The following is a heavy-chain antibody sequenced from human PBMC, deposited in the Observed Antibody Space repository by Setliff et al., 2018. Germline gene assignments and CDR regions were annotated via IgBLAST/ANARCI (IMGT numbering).Heavy chain of an antibody. D-gene: IGHD3-22*01. CDR2: INNYSFKT. CDR3: ARINFYVSSGYYYAPDY. V-gene: IGHV1-18*01. J-gene: IGHJ4*02. CDR1: GYTFTNYG. Sequence: ASVKVSCKTSGYTFTNYGITWVRQAPGQGPEWMGWINNYSFKTNYPQKFLGRVTVTTDTSTGTAYMELGSLTSDDTAIYYRARINFYVSSGYYYAPDYWGLGTLGTVS.